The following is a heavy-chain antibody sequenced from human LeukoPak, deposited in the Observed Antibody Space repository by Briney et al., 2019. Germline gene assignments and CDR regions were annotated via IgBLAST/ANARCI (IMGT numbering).Heavy chain of an antibody. V-gene: IGHV1-46*01. CDR2: INPSGGST. CDR1: GYTFSNYY. J-gene: IGHJ3*02. Sequence: ASVKVSCKASGYTFSNYYMNWVRQAPGQGLEWMGIINPSGGSTSYAQKFEGRVTMTRDTSTSTVYMELSRLRSDDTAVYYCARMTTVVTPHAFDIWGQGTMVTVSS. CDR3: ARMTTVVTPHAFDI. D-gene: IGHD4-23*01.